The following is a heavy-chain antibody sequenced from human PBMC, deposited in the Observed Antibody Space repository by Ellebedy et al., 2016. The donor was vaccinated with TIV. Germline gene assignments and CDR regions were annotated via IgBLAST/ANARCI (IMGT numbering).Heavy chain of an antibody. D-gene: IGHD6-19*01. J-gene: IGHJ4*02. V-gene: IGHV4-4*07. CDR1: GGSISSYY. Sequence: MPSETLSLTCTVSGGSISSYYWSWIRQPAGKGLEWSGRIYTSGSTNYNPSLQSRVTMSVDTSKNQFSLKLSSVTAADTAVYYCAGGYSSGWTDYWGQGTLVTVSS. CDR3: AGGYSSGWTDY. CDR2: IYTSGST.